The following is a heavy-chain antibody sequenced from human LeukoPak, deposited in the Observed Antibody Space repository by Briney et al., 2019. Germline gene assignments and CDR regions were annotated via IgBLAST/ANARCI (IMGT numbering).Heavy chain of an antibody. V-gene: IGHV3-7*01. CDR2: IKQDGSEK. CDR3: ARDQGGSYLLDY. D-gene: IGHD1-26*01. CDR1: GFTFSSYW. J-gene: IGHJ4*02. Sequence: PGGSLRLSCAAYGFTFSSYWMSWVRQAPGKGLEWVANIKQDGSEKYYVDSVKGRFTISRDNAKSSLYLQMNSLRAEDTAVYYCARDQGGSYLLDYWGQGTLVTVSS.